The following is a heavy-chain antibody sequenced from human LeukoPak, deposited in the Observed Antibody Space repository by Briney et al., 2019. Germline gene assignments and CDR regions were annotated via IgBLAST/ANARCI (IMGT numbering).Heavy chain of an antibody. CDR2: IYPGDSDI. D-gene: IGHD2/OR15-2a*01. Sequence: GESLKISCKGSGYTFTNYWIGWVRQMPGKGLEWMGIIYPGDSDIRYSPSFQGQVTISADKSTSTVYLQWSSLKASDTATYFCARHGTTALSAWFDSWGQGTLVTVSS. CDR1: GYTFTNYW. J-gene: IGHJ5*01. V-gene: IGHV5-51*01. CDR3: ARHGTTALSAWFDS.